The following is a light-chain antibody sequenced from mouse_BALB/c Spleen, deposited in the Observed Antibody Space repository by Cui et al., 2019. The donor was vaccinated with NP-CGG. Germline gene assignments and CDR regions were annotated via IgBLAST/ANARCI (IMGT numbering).Light chain of an antibody. CDR3: ALWYNNHWM. Sequence: QAVVTQEPALTTSPGETVTLTCRSSTGAVTTNNYANWVQEKPDHLFTGLIGGTNNRPPGVPARFSGSLIGDKAALTITGAQTEDEAIYVCALWYNNHWMFGGGTKLTVL. CDR2: GTN. J-gene: IGLJ1*01. V-gene: IGLV1*01. CDR1: TGAVTTNNY.